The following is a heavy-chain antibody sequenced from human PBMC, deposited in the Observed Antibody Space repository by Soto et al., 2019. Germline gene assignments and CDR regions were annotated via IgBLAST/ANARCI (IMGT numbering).Heavy chain of an antibody. V-gene: IGHV3-73*01. J-gene: IGHJ6*02. CDR1: GFTFSGSA. CDR2: IRSKANSYAT. CDR3: TSRYCSSTSCYDASYYYYGMDV. Sequence: GGSLRLSCAASGFTFSGSAMHWVRQASGKGLEWVGRIRSKANSYATAYAASVKGRFTISGDDSKNTAYLQMNSLKTEDTAVYYCTSRYCSSTSCYDASYYYYGMDVWGQGTTVTVSS. D-gene: IGHD2-2*01.